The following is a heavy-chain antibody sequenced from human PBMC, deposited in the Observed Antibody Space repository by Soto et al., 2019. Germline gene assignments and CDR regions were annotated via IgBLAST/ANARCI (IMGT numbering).Heavy chain of an antibody. V-gene: IGHV1-69*02. J-gene: IGHJ6*02. D-gene: IGHD2-2*01. CDR3: ARAGYCSSTSCPLAMDV. Sequence: QVQLVQSGAEVKKPGSSVKVSCKASGGTFSSYTISWVRQAPGQGLEWMGRIIPILGIANYAQKFQGRVTITADKSTSXXYMELSSRRSEDTAVYYCARAGYCSSTSCPLAMDVWGQGTTVTVSS. CDR2: IIPILGIA. CDR1: GGTFSSYT.